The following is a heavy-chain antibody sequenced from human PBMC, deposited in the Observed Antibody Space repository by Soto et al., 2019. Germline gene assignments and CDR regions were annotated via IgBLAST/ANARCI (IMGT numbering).Heavy chain of an antibody. CDR3: TTVGYYGSGSYLAPYFNY. CDR1: GFTFSNVW. J-gene: IGHJ4*02. Sequence: EVQLVESGGGLVKPGGSLRLSCAASGFTFSNVWMNWVRQAPGKGLEWVGRIKSKSDGGTTDYAAPVKGRFTISRDDSNNTLYLQMNSLTTEDTAVYYCTTVGYYGSGSYLAPYFNYWGQGTLVTVSS. V-gene: IGHV3-15*01. D-gene: IGHD3-10*01. CDR2: IKSKSDGGTT.